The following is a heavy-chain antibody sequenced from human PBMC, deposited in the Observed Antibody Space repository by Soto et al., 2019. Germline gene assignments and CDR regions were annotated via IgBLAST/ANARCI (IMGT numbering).Heavy chain of an antibody. CDR1: GFTFSNYG. V-gene: IGHV3-33*01. D-gene: IGHD3-16*01. CDR3: ARDGDVNTGFGKDY. Sequence: GGSLRLSCAASGFTFSNYGMHWVRQAPGKGLEWVAFIWYDGGNKYYAESVKGRFTISRDNSKNALYLQMNSLRAEDTAVYYCARDGDVNTGFGKDYWGQGTLVTVSS. J-gene: IGHJ4*02. CDR2: IWYDGGNK.